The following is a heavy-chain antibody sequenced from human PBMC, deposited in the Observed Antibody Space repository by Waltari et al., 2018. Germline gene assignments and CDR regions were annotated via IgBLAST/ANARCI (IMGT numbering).Heavy chain of an antibody. Sequence: GDSLRLSCVASGFTFTPAWLTWVRQAPGKGLEWLGRIKSQNDGAITDFAASVRGRFSISRDDAQNMVFLQMNNLRTEDTAVYYCTTLDAPWGGWGHGTLVTVSS. J-gene: IGHJ4*01. V-gene: IGHV3-15*01. D-gene: IGHD7-27*01. CDR3: TTLDAPWGG. CDR2: IKSQNDGAIT. CDR1: GFTFTPAW.